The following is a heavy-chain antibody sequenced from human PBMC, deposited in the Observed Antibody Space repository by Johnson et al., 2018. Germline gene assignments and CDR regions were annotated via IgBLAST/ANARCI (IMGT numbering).Heavy chain of an antibody. CDR1: GGSISSYY. V-gene: IGHV4-59*01. J-gene: IGHJ6*03. D-gene: IGHD2-21*01. CDR2: IYYSGST. CDR3: ARGYSSLIDYYYYMDV. Sequence: QVQLQESGPGLVKPSETLSLTCTVSGGSISSYYWSWIRQPPGKGLEWIGYIYYSGSTNYNPSLKSRVTISVDTSKNQVSLKLSSVTAADTAVYYCARGYSSLIDYYYYMDVWGKGTTVTVSS.